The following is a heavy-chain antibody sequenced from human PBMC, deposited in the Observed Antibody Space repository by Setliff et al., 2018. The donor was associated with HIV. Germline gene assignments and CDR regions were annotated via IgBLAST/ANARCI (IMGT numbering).Heavy chain of an antibody. J-gene: IGHJ2*01. V-gene: IGHV1-69*06. Sequence: SVKVSCKASGGTFSRHAFSWVRQAPGQGLEWMGGIIPTFDTANYAQKFQGRVTITADKSTNTVNMELNSLRSEDTAMYYCASGVHSGGSGWYNWYFDLWGRGTLVTVSS. CDR1: GGTFSRHA. D-gene: IGHD6-19*01. CDR2: IIPTFDTA. CDR3: ASGVHSGGSGWYNWYFDL.